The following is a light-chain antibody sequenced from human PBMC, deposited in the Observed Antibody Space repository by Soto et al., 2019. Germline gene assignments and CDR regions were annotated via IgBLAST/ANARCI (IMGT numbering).Light chain of an antibody. V-gene: IGKV1-5*01. CDR2: DAS. CDR1: QSISSW. J-gene: IGKJ1*01. CDR3: QQYNSYSPWT. Sequence: DIQMTPSPSTLSASVGDRVTITCRASQSISSWVAWYQQKPGKAPKLLIYDASSLESGVPSRFSGSGSGTEFTLTISSLQPDDFATYSCQQYNSYSPWTFGQGTKVDIK.